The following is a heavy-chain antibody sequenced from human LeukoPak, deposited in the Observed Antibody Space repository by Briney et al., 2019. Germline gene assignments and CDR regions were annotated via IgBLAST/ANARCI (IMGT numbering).Heavy chain of an antibody. CDR2: ISSSGRTI. Sequence: GGSLRLSCAASGFTFSDYYMGWIRQAPGKGLEWVSFISSSGRTIYYADSVKGRFTISRDNAKNSLSLQMNSLRAEDTAVYYCARQYYYDSSAMGTSDYWGQGTLVTVSS. V-gene: IGHV3-11*01. CDR1: GFTFSDYY. CDR3: ARQYYYDSSAMGTSDY. J-gene: IGHJ4*02. D-gene: IGHD3-22*01.